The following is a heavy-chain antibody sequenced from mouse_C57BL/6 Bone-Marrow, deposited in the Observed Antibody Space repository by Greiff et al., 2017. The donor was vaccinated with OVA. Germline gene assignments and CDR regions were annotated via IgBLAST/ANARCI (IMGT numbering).Heavy chain of an antibody. V-gene: IGHV5-4*01. CDR3: ARDWSIFAY. CDR2: ISDGGSYT. J-gene: IGHJ3*01. Sequence: EVKLQESGGGLVKPGGSLKLSCAASGITFSSYAMSWVRQTPEKRLEWVATISDGGSYTYYPDNVRGRFTISRDNAKNNLYLQMSHLKSEDTAMYYCARDWSIFAYWGQGTLVTVSA. D-gene: IGHD2-10*02. CDR1: GITFSSYA.